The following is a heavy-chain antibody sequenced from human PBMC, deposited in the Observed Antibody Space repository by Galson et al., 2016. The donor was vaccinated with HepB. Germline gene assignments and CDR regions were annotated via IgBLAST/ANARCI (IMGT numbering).Heavy chain of an antibody. Sequence: SLRLSCAASGLSFSPYAVSWVRQAPGKGLEWVSAINGTGTITKSADPVKGRFTISRDNSKNTMYLQVNSLRAEDTAVYYCARGGLGNYYAYGMDVWGHGTTVTVSS. J-gene: IGHJ6*02. D-gene: IGHD3/OR15-3a*01. CDR2: INGTGTIT. V-gene: IGHV3-23*01. CDR3: ARGGLGNYYAYGMDV. CDR1: GLSFSPYA.